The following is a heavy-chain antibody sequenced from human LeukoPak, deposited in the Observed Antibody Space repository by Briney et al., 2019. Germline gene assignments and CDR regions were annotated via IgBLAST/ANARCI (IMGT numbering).Heavy chain of an antibody. CDR2: IYYSGST. Sequence: SETLSLTCTVFGGSISSYYWSWIRQPPGKGLEWIGYIYYSGSTNYNPSLKNRVTISVDTSKNQFSLKLSSVTAADTAVYYCARSRSGYSYDHAAFEIWGQGTMVTVSS. V-gene: IGHV4-59*01. J-gene: IGHJ3*02. CDR3: ARSRSGYSYDHAAFEI. CDR1: GGSISSYY. D-gene: IGHD5-18*01.